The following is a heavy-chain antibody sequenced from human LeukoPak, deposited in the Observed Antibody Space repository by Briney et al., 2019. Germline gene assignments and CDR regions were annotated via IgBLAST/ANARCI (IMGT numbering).Heavy chain of an antibody. CDR3: ARGRKYYYDSSGYYP. J-gene: IGHJ5*02. CDR1: GGSISSGGYY. D-gene: IGHD3-22*01. V-gene: IGHV4-34*01. CDR2: INHSGST. Sequence: SETLSLTCAVSGGSISSGGYYWSWIRQPPGKGLEWIGEINHSGSTNYNPSLKSRVTISVDTSKNQFSLKLSSVTAADTAVYYCARGRKYYYDSSGYYPWGQGTLVTVSS.